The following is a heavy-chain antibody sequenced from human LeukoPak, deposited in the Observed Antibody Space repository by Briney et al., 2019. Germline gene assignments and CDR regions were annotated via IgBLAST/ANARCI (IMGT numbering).Heavy chain of an antibody. CDR2: IYPGDSDT. Sequence: PGESLKISCKGSGYSFTSYWIGWVRQMPGKGLEWMGIIYPGDSDTRYSPSFQGQVTISADKSISTAYLQWSSLEASDTAMYYCARSYSGYDFGDAFDIWGQGTMVTVSS. V-gene: IGHV5-51*01. CDR1: GYSFTSYW. J-gene: IGHJ3*02. CDR3: ARSYSGYDFGDAFDI. D-gene: IGHD5-12*01.